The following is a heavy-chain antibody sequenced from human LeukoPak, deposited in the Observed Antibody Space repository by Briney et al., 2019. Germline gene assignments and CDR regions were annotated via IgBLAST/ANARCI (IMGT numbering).Heavy chain of an antibody. J-gene: IGHJ6*02. D-gene: IGHD3-3*01. Sequence: ASVTVSFTGSEYTFTIYDINWVRQAHGQGLGWMGWMNPNSGNTGYSQKFQGRVTMTRNTSISTAYMELSSLRSEDTAVYYCARGRYYDFWSGYRHYYYYGMDVWGQGTTVTVSS. CDR3: ARGRYYDFWSGYRHYYYYGMDV. CDR1: EYTFTIYD. V-gene: IGHV1-8*01. CDR2: MNPNSGNT.